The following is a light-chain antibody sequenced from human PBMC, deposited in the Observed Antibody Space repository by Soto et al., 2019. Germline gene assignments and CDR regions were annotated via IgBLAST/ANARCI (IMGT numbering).Light chain of an antibody. CDR1: QSIRNSY. J-gene: IGKJ2*01. Sequence: EILLTQSPGTLSLYPGERANLSCRASQSIRNSYLAWYQQKPGQAPRLLIYGASGRGTGIPDRFSGSGSGTDFTITISRLEPEDFAVYYCQLYGSSPYTFGQGNQREI. V-gene: IGKV3-20*01. CDR3: QLYGSSPYT. CDR2: GAS.